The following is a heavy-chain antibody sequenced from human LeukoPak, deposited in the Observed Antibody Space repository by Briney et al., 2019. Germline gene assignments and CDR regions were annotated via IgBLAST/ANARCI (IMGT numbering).Heavy chain of an antibody. CDR2: ISSSSSYI. CDR3: ARDRGYCSGGSCKAFDT. J-gene: IGHJ5*02. CDR1: GFTFSSYS. D-gene: IGHD2-15*01. V-gene: IGHV3-21*01. Sequence: GGSLRLSCAASGFTFSSYSMNWVRQAPGKGLEWVSSISSSSSYIYYADSVKGRFTISRDNAKNSLYLQMNSLRAEDTAVYYCARDRGYCSGGSCKAFDTWGQGTLVTVSS.